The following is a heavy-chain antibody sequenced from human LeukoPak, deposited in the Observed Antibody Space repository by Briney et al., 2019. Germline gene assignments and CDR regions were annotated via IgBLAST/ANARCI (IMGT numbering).Heavy chain of an antibody. J-gene: IGHJ4*02. CDR1: GFIFSSQG. CDR2: ISYDGSNK. CDR3: AKVLRFLEWLLPPYYFDY. V-gene: IGHV3-30*18. Sequence: PGGSLRLSCAASGFIFSSQGMHWVRQAPGKGLEWVAVISYDGSNKYYADPVKGRFTISRDNSKNTLYLQMNSLRAEDTAVYYCAKVLRFLEWLLPPYYFDYWGQGTLVTVSS. D-gene: IGHD3-3*01.